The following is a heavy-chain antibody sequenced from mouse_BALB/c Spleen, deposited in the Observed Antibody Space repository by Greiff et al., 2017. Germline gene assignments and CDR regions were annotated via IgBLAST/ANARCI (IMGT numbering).Heavy chain of an antibody. V-gene: IGHV1S81*02. CDR2: INPSNGRT. J-gene: IGHJ2*01. CDR3: ARITTVHFDY. D-gene: IGHD1-1*01. CDR1: GYTFTSYW. Sequence: VQLQQPGAELVKPGASVKLSCKASGYTFTSYWMHWVKQRPGQGLEWIGEINPSNGRTNYNEKFKSKATLTVDKSSSTAYMQLSSLTSEDSAVYYCARITTVHFDYWGQGTTLTVSS.